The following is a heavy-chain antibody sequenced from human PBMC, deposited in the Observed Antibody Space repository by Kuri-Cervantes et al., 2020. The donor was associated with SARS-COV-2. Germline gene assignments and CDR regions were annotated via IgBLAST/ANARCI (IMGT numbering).Heavy chain of an antibody. Sequence: ETLSLTCAVSGYSISSGYYWGWIRQPPGKGLEWIGRVRGKANNYATAYAASVKGRFTISRDDSKNMAYLQMNSLKTEDTAVYYCTTLIDYWGQGALVTVSS. CDR3: TTLIDY. J-gene: IGHJ4*02. CDR1: GYSISSGY. V-gene: IGHV3-73*01. CDR2: VRGKANNYAT.